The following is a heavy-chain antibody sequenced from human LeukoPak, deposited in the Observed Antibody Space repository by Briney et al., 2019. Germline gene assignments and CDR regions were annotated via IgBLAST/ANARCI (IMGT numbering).Heavy chain of an antibody. J-gene: IGHJ4*02. CDR2: ISSSSSTI. CDR3: ARLSYDSSGYYYRYFDY. Sequence: PGGSLRLSCAASGFTFSSYSMNWVRQAPGKGLEWVSYISSSSSTINYADSVKGRFTISRDNAKNSLYLQMNSLRAEDTAVYYCARLSYDSSGYYYRYFDYWGQGTLVTVSS. CDR1: GFTFSSYS. V-gene: IGHV3-48*01. D-gene: IGHD3-22*01.